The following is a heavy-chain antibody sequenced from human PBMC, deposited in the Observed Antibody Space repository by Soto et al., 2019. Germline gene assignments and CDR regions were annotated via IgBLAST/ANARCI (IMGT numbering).Heavy chain of an antibody. Sequence: EVKLLESGGGLVQPGGSLRLSCAASGFMFSSEAMTWVRQVPGKGLQWVALVSGGGGDTHYRDSVRGRFIIPRDNSKNTVFLQRNSLRAEDTAVYHCAKTGVRSGLWEALDVWGQGAMGIVSS. J-gene: IGHJ3*01. D-gene: IGHD3-16*01. V-gene: IGHV3-23*01. CDR2: VSGGGGDT. CDR1: GFMFSSEA. CDR3: AKTGVRSGLWEALDV.